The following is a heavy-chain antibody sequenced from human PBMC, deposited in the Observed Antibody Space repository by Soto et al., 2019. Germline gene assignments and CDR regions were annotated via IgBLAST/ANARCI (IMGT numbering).Heavy chain of an antibody. Sequence: NPSETLSLTCAVYGGSFSGYYWSWIRQPPGKGLEWIGEINHSGSTNYNPSLESRVTISVDTSKNQFSLKLSSVTAADTAVYYCARWKRITMVRGVIIKDSYYYGMDVWGQGTTVTVSS. CDR2: INHSGST. CDR3: ARWKRITMVRGVIIKDSYYYGMDV. CDR1: GGSFSGYY. J-gene: IGHJ6*02. V-gene: IGHV4-34*01. D-gene: IGHD3-10*01.